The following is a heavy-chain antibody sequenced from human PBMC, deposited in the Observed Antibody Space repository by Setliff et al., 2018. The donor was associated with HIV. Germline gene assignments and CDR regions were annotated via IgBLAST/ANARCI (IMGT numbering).Heavy chain of an antibody. CDR3: STTLRGTTVAGLDY. J-gene: IGHJ4*02. V-gene: IGHV1-24*01. Sequence: ASVKVSCKVSGYILSELSTYWVRQAPGKGLEWMGGFDPENDGTIYAQKFQGRVTMTEDTTTDTAYMELNSLRSDDTAVYFCSTTLRGTTVAGLDYWGQGTLVTVSS. CDR1: GYILSELS. CDR2: FDPENDGT. D-gene: IGHD6-19*01.